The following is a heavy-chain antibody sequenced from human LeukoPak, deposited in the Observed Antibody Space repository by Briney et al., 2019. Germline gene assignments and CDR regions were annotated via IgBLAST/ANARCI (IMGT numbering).Heavy chain of an antibody. D-gene: IGHD3-22*01. CDR1: GYSFTNYY. CDR2: INPSGGST. V-gene: IGHV1-46*01. J-gene: IGHJ5*02. CDR3: ARDPYYYDSSGQTNWFDP. Sequence: ASVKVSCKTSGYSFTNYYMHWVRQAPGQGLEWMGIINPSGGSTNYAQKFQGRVTMTRDTSTTTVYMELTSLRSEDTAVYYCARDPYYYDSSGQTNWFDPWGQGTLVTVSS.